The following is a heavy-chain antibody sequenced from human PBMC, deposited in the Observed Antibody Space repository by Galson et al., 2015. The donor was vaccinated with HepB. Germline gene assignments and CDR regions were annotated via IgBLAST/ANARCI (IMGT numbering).Heavy chain of an antibody. CDR1: GYTFTSYG. Sequence: SVKVSCKASGYTFTSYGISWVRQAPGQGLEWMGWISAYSGNTNYAQKLQGRVTMTTDTSTSTAYMELSSLRSEDTAVYYCARNKYSYGSTQGYYFDYWGQGTLVTVSS. D-gene: IGHD5-18*01. CDR3: ARNKYSYGSTQGYYFDY. J-gene: IGHJ4*02. V-gene: IGHV1-18*01. CDR2: ISAYSGNT.